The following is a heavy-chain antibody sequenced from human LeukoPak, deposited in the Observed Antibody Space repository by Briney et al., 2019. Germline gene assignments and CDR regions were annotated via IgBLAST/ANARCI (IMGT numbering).Heavy chain of an antibody. V-gene: IGHV1-2*02. J-gene: IGHJ4*02. CDR2: INPNSGGT. CDR3: ARGGAGTAYYGWDFFRFDY. CDR1: GYTFTGYY. D-gene: IGHD4-17*01. Sequence: ASVKVSCKASGYTFTGYYMHWVRQAPGQGLEWMGWINPNSGGTNYAQKFQGRVTMTRDTSISTAYMELSRLRSDDTAVYYCARGGAGTAYYGWDFFRFDYWGQGTLVTVSS.